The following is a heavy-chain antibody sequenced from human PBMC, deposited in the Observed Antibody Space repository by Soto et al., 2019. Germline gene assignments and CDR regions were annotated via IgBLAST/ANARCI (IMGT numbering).Heavy chain of an antibody. CDR2: VIPIFGTA. J-gene: IGHJ2*01. CDR1: GGTFSSYA. V-gene: IGHV1-69*01. Sequence: QVQLVQSGAEVKKPGSSVKVSCKASGGTFSSYAISWVRQAPGQGLEWMGGVIPIFGTANYAQKFQGRVTITADESTSTAYMELSSLRSEDTDVYYCARRIDYYDSSGYYRLYFDLWGRGTLVTVSS. D-gene: IGHD3-22*01. CDR3: ARRIDYYDSSGYYRLYFDL.